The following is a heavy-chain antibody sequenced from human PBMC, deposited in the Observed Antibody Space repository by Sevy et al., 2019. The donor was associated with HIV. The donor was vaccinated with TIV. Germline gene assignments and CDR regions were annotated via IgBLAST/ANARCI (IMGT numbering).Heavy chain of an antibody. CDR2: ISGSGGST. J-gene: IGHJ4*02. V-gene: IGHV3-23*01. CDR1: GFTFSSYA. D-gene: IGHD3-3*01. Sequence: GGSLRLSCAASGFTFSSYAMSWVRQAPGKGLEWVSAISGSGGSTYYADSVTGRFTISRDNSKNTLYLQMNSLRAEDTAVYYCAKDFWSGYYPSSDYFDYWGQGTLVTVSS. CDR3: AKDFWSGYYPSSDYFDY.